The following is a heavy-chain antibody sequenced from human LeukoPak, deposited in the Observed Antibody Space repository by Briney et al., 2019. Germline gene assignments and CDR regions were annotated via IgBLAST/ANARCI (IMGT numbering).Heavy chain of an antibody. CDR2: ISYLGTNE. V-gene: IGHV3-30-3*01. CDR3: ARLRAGYYFDY. D-gene: IGHD4-17*01. CDR1: GFTFSTYA. Sequence: GGSLRLSCAASGFTFSTYAMHWVRQAPGKGLKWVAVISYLGTNEYYADSVKGRFTISRDNAKNSLYLQMNSLRDEDTAIYFCARLRAGYYFDYWGQGTLVTVSS. J-gene: IGHJ4*02.